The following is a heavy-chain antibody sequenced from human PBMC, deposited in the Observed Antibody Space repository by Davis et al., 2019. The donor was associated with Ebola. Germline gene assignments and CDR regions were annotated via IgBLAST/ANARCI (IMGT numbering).Heavy chain of an antibody. J-gene: IGHJ6*02. CDR2: IIPIFGTA. CDR3: ASGIVATIQYNYYGMDV. V-gene: IGHV1-69*06. CDR1: GGTFSSYA. Sequence: SVKVSCKASGGTFSSYAISWVRQAPGQGLEWMGGIIPIFGTANYAQKFQGRVTITADRSTSTAYMELSSLRSEDTAVYYCASGIVATIQYNYYGMDVWGQGTTVTVSS. D-gene: IGHD5-12*01.